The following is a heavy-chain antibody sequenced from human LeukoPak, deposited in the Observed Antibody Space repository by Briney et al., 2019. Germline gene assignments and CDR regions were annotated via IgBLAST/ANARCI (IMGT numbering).Heavy chain of an antibody. CDR2: INHSGST. V-gene: IGHV4-34*01. CDR1: GGSFSGYH. CDR3: ARGTVLMGYASFDY. J-gene: IGHJ4*02. D-gene: IGHD2-8*01. Sequence: SETLSLTCAVYGGSFSGYHWSWIRQPPGKGLEWIGEINHSGSTNYNPSLKSRVTISVDTSKNQFSLKLTSVTAADTAVYYCARGTVLMGYASFDYWGQGTLVTVSS.